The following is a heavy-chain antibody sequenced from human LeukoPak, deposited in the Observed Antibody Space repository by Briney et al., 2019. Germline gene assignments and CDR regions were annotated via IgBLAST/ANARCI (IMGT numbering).Heavy chain of an antibody. V-gene: IGHV3-7*01. CDR3: ARDGATFSGYDWYYYMDV. D-gene: IGHD5-12*01. CDR2: IKQDGSEK. Sequence: GGSLRLSCAASGFAFSNYWMSWVRQAPGKGLEWVANIKQDGSEKYYVDTVKGRFTISRDNAKNSLYLQMNSLRAEDTAVYYCARDGATFSGYDWYYYMDVWGKGTTVTVSS. J-gene: IGHJ6*03. CDR1: GFAFSNYW.